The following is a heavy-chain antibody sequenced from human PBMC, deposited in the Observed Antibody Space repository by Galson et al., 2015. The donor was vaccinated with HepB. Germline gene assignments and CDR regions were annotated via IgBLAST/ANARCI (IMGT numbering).Heavy chain of an antibody. J-gene: IGHJ4*02. D-gene: IGHD5-18*01. CDR1: GDSVSSNSAA. CDR3: ARAPRTLRGYSYGYAGAIDY. CDR2: TYYRSKWYN. Sequence: CAISGDSVSSNSAAWNWIGQSPSRGLEWLGRTYYRSKWYNDYAVSVKSRITINPDTSKNQFSLQLNSVTPEDTAVYYCARAPRTLRGYSYGYAGAIDYWGQGTLVTVSS. V-gene: IGHV6-1*01.